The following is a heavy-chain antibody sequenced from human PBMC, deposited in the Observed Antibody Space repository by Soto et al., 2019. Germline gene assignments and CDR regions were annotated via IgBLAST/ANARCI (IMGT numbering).Heavy chain of an antibody. D-gene: IGHD6-13*01. CDR2: ISYDGSNK. Sequence: GGSLRLSCAASGFTFSSYAMHWVRQAPGKGLEWVAVISYDGSNKYYADSVKGRFTISRDNSKNTLYLQMNSLRAEDTAVYYCARDFTKRIAAAGTLDYWGQGTLVTVSS. J-gene: IGHJ4*02. V-gene: IGHV3-30-3*01. CDR1: GFTFSSYA. CDR3: ARDFTKRIAAAGTLDY.